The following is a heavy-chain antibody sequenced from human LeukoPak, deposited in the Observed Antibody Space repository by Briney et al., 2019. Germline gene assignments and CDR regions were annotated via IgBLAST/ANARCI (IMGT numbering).Heavy chain of an antibody. CDR2: ISDTSSTI. CDR3: ARDYYDSRIY. J-gene: IGHJ4*02. D-gene: IGHD3-22*01. V-gene: IGHV3-48*04. CDR1: RFTFSNHY. Sequence: GGSLRLSCVASRFTFSNHYMSWVRQAPGKGLEWVSHISDTSSTIYYADSVKGRFTISRDNAKNSLYLQMNSLRAEDTAVYYCARDYYDSRIYWGQGTLVTVSS.